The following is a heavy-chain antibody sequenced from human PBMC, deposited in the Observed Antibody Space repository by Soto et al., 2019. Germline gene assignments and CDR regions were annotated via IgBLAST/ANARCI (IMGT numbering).Heavy chain of an antibody. J-gene: IGHJ6*03. CDR3: ARAENGEAAAGRYYYYYMDV. CDR2: IYYSGST. D-gene: IGHD6-13*01. Sequence: LSLTCTVSGGSISSYSWSWIRQPPGKGLEWIGYIYYSGSTNYNPSLKSRVTISVDTSKNQFSLKLSSVTAADTAVYYCARAENGEAAAGRYYYYYMDVWGKGTTVTVSS. CDR1: GGSISSYS. V-gene: IGHV4-59*01.